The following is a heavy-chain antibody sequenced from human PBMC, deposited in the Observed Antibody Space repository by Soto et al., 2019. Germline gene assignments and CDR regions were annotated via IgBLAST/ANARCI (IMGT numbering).Heavy chain of an antibody. Sequence: SETLSLTCAVSSGSISSSNWWSWVRQPPGKGLEWIGEIYHSGSTNYNPSLKSRVTISVDKSKNQFSLKLSSVTAADTAVYYWARVPMTTVTTYFDYWGQGTLVTVSS. J-gene: IGHJ4*02. D-gene: IGHD4-17*01. CDR2: IYHSGST. CDR1: SGSISSSNW. CDR3: ARVPMTTVTTYFDY. V-gene: IGHV4-4*02.